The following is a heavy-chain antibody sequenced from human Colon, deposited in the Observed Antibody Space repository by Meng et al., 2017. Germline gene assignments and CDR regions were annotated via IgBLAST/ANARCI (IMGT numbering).Heavy chain of an antibody. CDR3: ARHGGYYQDY. V-gene: IGHV4-4*02. D-gene: IGHD4-23*01. CDR1: GGSITTNSY. Sequence: QGQRLESGPGLGEPSGTLSLTCAVSGGSITTNSYWSWVRQSPEKGLEWIGQIDHRGDPYYNPSLKSRVTMSVDRSKSQVSLQLTSVTAADTAVYYCARHGGYYQDYWGQGTLVTVSS. J-gene: IGHJ4*02. CDR2: IDHRGDP.